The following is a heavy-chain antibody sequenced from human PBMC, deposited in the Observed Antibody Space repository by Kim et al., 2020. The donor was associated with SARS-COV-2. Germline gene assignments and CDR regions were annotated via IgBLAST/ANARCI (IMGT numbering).Heavy chain of an antibody. V-gene: IGHV4-39*01. CDR3: ARGHRYFDNWYFDL. J-gene: IGHJ2*01. D-gene: IGHD3-9*01. CDR1: GGSISSSSYY. CDR2: IYYSGST. Sequence: SETLSLTCTVSGGSISSSSYYWGWIRQPPGQGLEWFGSIYYSGSTYYNPSLKSRVTISVDTSKNQFSLKLSSVTAADTAVYYCARGHRYFDNWYFDLWGRGTLVTVSS.